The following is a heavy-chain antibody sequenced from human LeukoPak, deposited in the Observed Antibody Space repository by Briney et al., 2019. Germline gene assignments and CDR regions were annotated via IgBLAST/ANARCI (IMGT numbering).Heavy chain of an antibody. Sequence: SETLSLTCTVSGGSISSGGYYWSWIRQPPGKGLEWIGYIYHSGRTHYNPSLESRVTISVDTSKNQFSLKLTSLTAADTAMYYCARKPIIADAYYYFDDWGQGTLVTVSS. CDR1: GGSISSGGYY. V-gene: IGHV4-30-2*01. CDR3: ARKPIIADAYYYFDD. CDR2: IYHSGRT. J-gene: IGHJ4*02. D-gene: IGHD6-13*01.